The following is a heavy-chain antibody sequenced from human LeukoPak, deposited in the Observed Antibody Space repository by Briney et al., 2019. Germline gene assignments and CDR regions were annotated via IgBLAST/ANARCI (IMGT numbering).Heavy chain of an antibody. CDR3: AKVRRYSNVWEPDY. CDR2: ISGSGGST. CDR1: GFTFSSYA. V-gene: IGHV3-23*01. D-gene: IGHD6-19*01. J-gene: IGHJ4*02. Sequence: PGGSLRLSCAASGFTFSSYAMTWVRQAPGRGLEWVSAISGSGGSTYYADSVKGRFTISRDNSKNTLYLQMNSLRAEDTAVFHCAKVRRYSNVWEPDYWGQGTLVSVSS.